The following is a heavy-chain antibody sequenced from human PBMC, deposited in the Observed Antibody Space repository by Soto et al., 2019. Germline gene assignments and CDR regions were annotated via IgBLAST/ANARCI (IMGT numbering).Heavy chain of an antibody. CDR2: IYYSGST. CDR3: ARAPLYYYDSSGYYSYNWFDP. J-gene: IGHJ5*02. V-gene: IGHV4-59*01. D-gene: IGHD3-22*01. CDR1: GDSFSSYY. Sequence: SETLSLTCTVSGDSFSSYYWSWIRQPPGKGLEWIGYIYYSGSTNYSPSLKSRVAISVDTSKNQFSLKLSSVTAADTAVYYCARAPLYYYDSSGYYSYNWFDPWGQGTLVTVS.